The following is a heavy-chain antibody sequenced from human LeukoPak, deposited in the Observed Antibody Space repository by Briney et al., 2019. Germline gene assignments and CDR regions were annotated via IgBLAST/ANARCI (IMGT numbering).Heavy chain of an antibody. Sequence: GGSLRLSCVVSGLTVTKNYISWVRQAPGEGLEWVSSISSSGSYIYYADSVKGRFTLSRDNAKNSLYLQMNSLRAEDTAVYYCARVSESEWNLDLWGRGTLVTVSS. V-gene: IGHV3-21*01. CDR1: GLTVTKNY. CDR3: ARVSESEWNLDL. D-gene: IGHD1-14*01. J-gene: IGHJ2*01. CDR2: ISSSGSYI.